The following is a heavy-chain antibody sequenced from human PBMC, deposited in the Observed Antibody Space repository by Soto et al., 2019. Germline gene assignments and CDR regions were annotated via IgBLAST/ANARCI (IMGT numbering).Heavy chain of an antibody. CDR2: ISYDGSNK. V-gene: IGHV3-30*18. CDR1: GFTFSSYG. CDR3: ANMQPDYGGNSVGY. Sequence: GGSMRLSCAASGFTFSSYGMHWVRQAPGKGLEWVAVISYDGSNKYYADSVKGRFTISRDNSKNTLYLQMNSLRAEDTAVYYCANMQPDYGGNSVGYWGQGTLLTVSS. J-gene: IGHJ4*02. D-gene: IGHD4-17*01.